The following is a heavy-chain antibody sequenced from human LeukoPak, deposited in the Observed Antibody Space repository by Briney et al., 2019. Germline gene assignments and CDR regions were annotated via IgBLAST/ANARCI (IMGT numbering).Heavy chain of an antibody. CDR3: VNLGYSD. Sequence: GGSLRLSCEASGFSFSAAWMTWVRQAPGKGLEWVATINNDGSDKYYVDSVKGRFTLSRDNAKNLVYLQMNSLRVEDTAVYYCVNLGYSDGGQGTLVTVSS. CDR1: GFSFSAAW. V-gene: IGHV3-7*01. CDR2: INNDGSDK. J-gene: IGHJ4*02. D-gene: IGHD5-12*01.